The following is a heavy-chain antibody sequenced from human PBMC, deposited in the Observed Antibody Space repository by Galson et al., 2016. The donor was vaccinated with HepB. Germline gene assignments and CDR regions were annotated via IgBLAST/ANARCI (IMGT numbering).Heavy chain of an antibody. CDR3: ARDPGRYQLLYYYAMDV. CDR1: GFAFSSYS. V-gene: IGHV3-21*01. D-gene: IGHD2-2*01. J-gene: IGHJ6*02. CDR2: ISSTGSFI. Sequence: SLRLSCAASGFAFSSYSLNWVRQAPGQGLEWVASISSTGSFIDYADSVKGRFTISRDNAKNSLYLHMNSLRAEDTAVYYCARDPGRYQLLYYYAMDVWGQGTTVTVSS.